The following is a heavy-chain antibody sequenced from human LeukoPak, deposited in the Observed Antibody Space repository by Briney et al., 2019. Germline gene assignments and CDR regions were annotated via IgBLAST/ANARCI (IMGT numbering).Heavy chain of an antibody. V-gene: IGHV4-59*03. CDR2: IHFTGST. J-gene: IGHJ5*02. CDR1: GGSINGRW. D-gene: IGHD6-25*01. Sequence: SETLSLTCTVSGGSINGRWWSWIRQSPGKGLEWIGYIHFTGSTNYNPSLNGRATASVDASKNQFSLKLTSVTAADTAVYYCAGLQFKSAEEFGPWGRGTLVTVSS. CDR3: AGLQFKSAEEFGP.